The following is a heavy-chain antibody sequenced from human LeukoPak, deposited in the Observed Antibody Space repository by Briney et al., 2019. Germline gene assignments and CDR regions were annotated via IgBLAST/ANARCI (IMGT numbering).Heavy chain of an antibody. Sequence: ASVTVSCKASGYTFTTLAMKWVRHPARHGREWMGWIHTNTGHTTYTKGFTGRCVFSLHTSVNTAYLQISSLKAEDTAMDYCASSLASRSLDYWGQGTLVTVSS. CDR2: IHTNTGHT. CDR3: ASSLASRSLDY. D-gene: IGHD6-6*01. V-gene: IGHV7-4-1*02. J-gene: IGHJ4*02. CDR1: GYTFTTLA.